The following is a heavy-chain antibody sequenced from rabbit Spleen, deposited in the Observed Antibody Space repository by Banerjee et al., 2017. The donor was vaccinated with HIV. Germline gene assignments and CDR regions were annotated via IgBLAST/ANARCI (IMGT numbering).Heavy chain of an antibody. CDR2: IDPIFSTT. CDR1: GFDLSNYG. D-gene: IGHD8-1*01. CDR3: VRDTASSFSSYGMDL. J-gene: IGHJ6*01. V-gene: IGHV1S7*01. Sequence: QLVESGGGLVQPGGSLKLSCTASGFDLSNYGVSWVRQAPGKGLEWIGYIDPIFSTTHYANWVNGRFTISSHNAQNTLYLQLNSLTAADTATYFCVRDTASSFSSYGMDLWGPGTLVTVS.